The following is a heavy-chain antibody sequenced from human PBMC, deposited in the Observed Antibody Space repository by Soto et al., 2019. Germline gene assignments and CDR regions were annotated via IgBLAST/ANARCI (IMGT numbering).Heavy chain of an antibody. CDR3: ARVLDYYDSSGYYMAY. CDR2: IIPSFSTA. J-gene: IGHJ4*02. V-gene: IGHV1-69*13. CDR1: GGTFSNYA. Sequence: SVKVSCKASGGTFSNYALSWVRQAPGQRLEWMGGIIPSFSTADYAQKFQGRVTITADELTNTAYMELSSLRSEDTAVYYCARVLDYYDSSGYYMAYWGQGTLVTVSS. D-gene: IGHD3-22*01.